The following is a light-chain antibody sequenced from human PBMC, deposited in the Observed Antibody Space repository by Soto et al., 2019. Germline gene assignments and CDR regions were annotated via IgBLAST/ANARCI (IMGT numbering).Light chain of an antibody. Sequence: QSALTQPASVSGSPGQSITISCSGTSGDVGSYDHVAWYQQFPGKTPKLMIYEVSNRPSGVSSRFSGSKSGNTASLTISGLQAEHEADYYCISYTGSSTSYVFXSGTKGAV. V-gene: IGLV2-14*01. CDR2: EVS. CDR1: SGDVGSYDH. CDR3: ISYTGSSTSYV. J-gene: IGLJ1*01.